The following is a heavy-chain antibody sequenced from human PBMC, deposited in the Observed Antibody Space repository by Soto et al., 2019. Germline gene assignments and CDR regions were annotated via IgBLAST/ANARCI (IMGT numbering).Heavy chain of an antibody. CDR1: GFTFSSYG. V-gene: IGHV3-33*01. D-gene: IGHD2-2*01. CDR3: ARDPAGTPDY. J-gene: IGHJ4*02. Sequence: QVQLVESGGGVVQPGRSLRLSCAASGFTFSSYGMHWVRQAPGKGLEWVAVLWYDGSNKYYADSVKGRFTISRDNSKNTLYLQMNSLRAEDTAVYYCARDPAGTPDYWGQGTLVTVSS. CDR2: LWYDGSNK.